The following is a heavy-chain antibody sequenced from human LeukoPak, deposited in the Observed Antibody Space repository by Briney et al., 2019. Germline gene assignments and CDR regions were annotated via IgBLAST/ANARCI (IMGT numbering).Heavy chain of an antibody. J-gene: IGHJ4*02. CDR1: AGSISSYY. D-gene: IGHD4-23*01. V-gene: IGHV4-59*01. CDR2: IYYSGST. Sequence: SETLSLTCTVSAGSISSYYWSWIRQPPGKGLEWLGYIYYSGSTNYNPSLNSRVSMSVDTSNNQFSLKLTSVTTADTAVYYCTRGTAVYGGNSPYYFDYWGQGTLVTVSS. CDR3: TRGTAVYGGNSPYYFDY.